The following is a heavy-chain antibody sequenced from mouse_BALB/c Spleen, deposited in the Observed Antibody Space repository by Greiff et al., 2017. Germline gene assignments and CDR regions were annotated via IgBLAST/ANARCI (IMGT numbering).Heavy chain of an antibody. CDR1: GYTFTSYW. CDR3: ARGDYGNFAY. D-gene: IGHD2-1*01. J-gene: IGHJ3*01. V-gene: IGHV1S81*02. Sequence: QVQLQQPGAELVKPGASVKLSCKASGYTFTSYWMHWVKQRPGQGLEWIGEINPSNGRTNYNEKFKSKATLTVDKSSSTAYMQLSSLTSEDSAVYYCARGDYGNFAYWGQGTLVTVSA. CDR2: INPSNGRT.